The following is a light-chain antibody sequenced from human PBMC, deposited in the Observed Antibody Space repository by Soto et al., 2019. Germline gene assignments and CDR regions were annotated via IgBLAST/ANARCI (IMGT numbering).Light chain of an antibody. CDR3: CSYVGTPL. J-gene: IGLJ2*01. V-gene: IGLV2-11*01. CDR1: SGDVDPYNY. CDR2: DVN. Sequence: QSALTQPPSVSGSPGQSVTISCTGTSGDVDPYNYVSWYQQHPGRAPKLVIYDVNMRPSGVPDRFSGSKSGDTSCLTLSGIPAEDEADYYCCSYVGTPLVGGGTKVTVL.